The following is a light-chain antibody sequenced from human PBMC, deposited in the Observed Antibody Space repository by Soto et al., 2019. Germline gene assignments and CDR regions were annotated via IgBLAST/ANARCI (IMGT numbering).Light chain of an antibody. CDR3: QQCNGYSRT. V-gene: IGKV1-5*01. CDR2: DAS. Sequence: DIQMTQSPFTLSASVGDRATITCRASQSISNWLAWYQQKPGKAPKLLIYDASSLERGVPSRFSGSGSGTEFTLTISSLQPDDFATYYCQQCNGYSRTFGQGTKVDI. CDR1: QSISNW. J-gene: IGKJ1*01.